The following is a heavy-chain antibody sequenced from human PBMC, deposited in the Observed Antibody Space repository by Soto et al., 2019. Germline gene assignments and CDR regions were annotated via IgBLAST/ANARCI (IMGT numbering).Heavy chain of an antibody. CDR1: GGSISSGDYY. CDR2: IYYSGST. CDR3: ARVNVDNWFDP. D-gene: IGHD2-15*01. Sequence: KASETLSLTCTVSGGSISSGDYYWSWIRQPPGKGLEWIGYIYYSGSTYYNPSLKSRVTISVDTSKNQFSLELSSLRSEDTAVYYCARVNVDNWFDPWGQGTLVTVSS. V-gene: IGHV4-30-4*02. J-gene: IGHJ5*02.